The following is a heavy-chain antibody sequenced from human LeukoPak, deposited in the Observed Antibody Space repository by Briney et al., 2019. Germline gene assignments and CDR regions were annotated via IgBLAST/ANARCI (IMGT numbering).Heavy chain of an antibody. CDR1: GYSISSGYY. Sequence: SETLSPTCTVSGYSISSGYYWGWIRQPPGKGLEWIGSIYHSGSTYYNPSLKSRVTISVDTSKNQFSLKLSSVTAADTAVYYCAKVPPGVRGYYFDYWGQGTLVTVSS. CDR2: IYHSGST. J-gene: IGHJ4*02. D-gene: IGHD3-10*01. V-gene: IGHV4-38-2*02. CDR3: AKVPPGVRGYYFDY.